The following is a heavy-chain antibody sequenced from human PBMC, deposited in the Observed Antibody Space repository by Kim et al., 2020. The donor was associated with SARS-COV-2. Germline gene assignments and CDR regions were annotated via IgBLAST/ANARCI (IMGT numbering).Heavy chain of an antibody. CDR3: ARGHFGDFRGYAFDI. D-gene: IGHD4-17*01. CDR2: IYYSGTS. V-gene: IGHV4-59*01. J-gene: IGHJ3*02. CDR1: GGSIRSYY. Sequence: SETLSLTCTVSGGSIRSYYWSWIRQPPGKGLEWIGYIYYSGTSNYNPSLKSRVTMSVDTSKNQFSLNLTSVTAADTAVYYCARGHFGDFRGYAFDIWGQGTKVTFSS.